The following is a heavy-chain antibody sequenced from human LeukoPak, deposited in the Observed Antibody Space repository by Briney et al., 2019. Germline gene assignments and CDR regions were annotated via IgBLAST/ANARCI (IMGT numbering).Heavy chain of an antibody. V-gene: IGHV1-46*01. CDR2: INPSGGST. D-gene: IGHD3-22*01. CDR3: ARLLPQDAFDI. Sequence: ASLKVSCKASGYTFTSYYMHWVRQAPGQGLAWMGIINPSGGSTSYAQKFHGRVTMTRDTSASTVYMELSSVRSEDTAVYYCARLLPQDAFDIWGQGTMVTVSS. CDR1: GYTFTSYY. J-gene: IGHJ3*02.